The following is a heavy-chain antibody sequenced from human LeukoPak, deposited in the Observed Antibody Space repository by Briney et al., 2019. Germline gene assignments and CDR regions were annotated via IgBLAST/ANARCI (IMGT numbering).Heavy chain of an antibody. CDR1: VFTFSDYY. Sequence: PGGSLRLSCAASVFTFSDYYMTWIRQAPGKGLEWVSYISTTGSIGSTIYYADSVKGRFTISRDNANNSLYLQMNNLRAEGTAVYYCARRRDYFDSWGQGTLVTVSS. CDR3: ARRRDYFDS. J-gene: IGHJ4*02. CDR2: ISTTGSIGSTI. V-gene: IGHV3-11*01.